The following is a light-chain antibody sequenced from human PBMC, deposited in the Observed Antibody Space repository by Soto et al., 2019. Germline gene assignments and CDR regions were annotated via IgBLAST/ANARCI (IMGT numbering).Light chain of an antibody. J-gene: IGKJ4*01. V-gene: IGKV3-15*01. CDR2: GAS. CDR1: QTISYN. CDR3: QQYNYWPPVT. Sequence: IVMTQSPVTLSLSPGERATLSCRASQTISYNLAWYQQKPGQAPRLLIYGASTRATGIPARFSGSGSGTEYTLTISSLQSEDFAVYYCQQYNYWPPVTFGGGTRVEIK.